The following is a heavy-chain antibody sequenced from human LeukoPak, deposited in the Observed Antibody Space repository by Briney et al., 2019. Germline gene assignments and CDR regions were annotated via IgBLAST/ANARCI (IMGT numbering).Heavy chain of an antibody. V-gene: IGHV3-66*01. CDR2: ISGGGNT. Sequence: PGGSLRLSCAASGFTVSDDHMSWVRQAPGKGXXXVSIISGGGNTYYSDSVKGRFTVSRDNSKNTQYLQLNSLRAEDTAVYYCARVQKGGANLFDFWGQGTLVTVSS. D-gene: IGHD4/OR15-4a*01. CDR1: GFTVSDDH. J-gene: IGHJ4*02. CDR3: ARVQKGGANLFDF.